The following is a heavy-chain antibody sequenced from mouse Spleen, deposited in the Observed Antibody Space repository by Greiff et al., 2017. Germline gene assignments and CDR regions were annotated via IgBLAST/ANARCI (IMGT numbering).Heavy chain of an antibody. Sequence: QVQLQQPGAELVKPGASVKLSCKASGYTFTSYWMHWVKQRPGQGLEWIGEINPSNGRTNYNEKFKSKATLTVDKSSSTAYMQLSSLTSEDSAVYYCAIIYYYGSSYYFDYWGQGTTLTVSS. V-gene: IGHV1S81*02. J-gene: IGHJ2*01. CDR1: GYTFTSYW. CDR2: INPSNGRT. CDR3: AIIYYYGSSYYFDY. D-gene: IGHD1-1*01.